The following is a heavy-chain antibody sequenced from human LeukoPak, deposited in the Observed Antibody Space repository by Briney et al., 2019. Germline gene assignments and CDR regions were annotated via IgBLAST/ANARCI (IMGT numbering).Heavy chain of an antibody. CDR2: IWYDGSNK. J-gene: IGHJ2*01. V-gene: IGHV3-33*01. CDR3: ARDSHSSGWLLWYFDL. CDR1: GFTFSSFG. D-gene: IGHD6-19*01. Sequence: GGSLRLSCAASGFTFSSFGMHWVRQAPGKGLEWVAVIWYDGSNKYYADSVKRRFTISRDNSKNTLYLQMNSLRAEDTAVYYCARDSHSSGWLLWYFDLWGRGTLVTVSS.